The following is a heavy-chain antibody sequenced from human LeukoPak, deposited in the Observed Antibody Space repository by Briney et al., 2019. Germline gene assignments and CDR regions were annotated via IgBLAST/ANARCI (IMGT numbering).Heavy chain of an antibody. Sequence: SETLSLTCAVSGGSISSGGYSWSWIRQPPGKGLEWIGYIYHSGSTHYNPSLKSRVTISVDRSKNQFSLKLSSVTAADTAMYYCARYYSLFDPWGQGTLVTVSS. J-gene: IGHJ5*02. CDR1: GGSISSGGYS. D-gene: IGHD3-10*01. V-gene: IGHV4-30-2*01. CDR3: ARYYSLFDP. CDR2: IYHSGST.